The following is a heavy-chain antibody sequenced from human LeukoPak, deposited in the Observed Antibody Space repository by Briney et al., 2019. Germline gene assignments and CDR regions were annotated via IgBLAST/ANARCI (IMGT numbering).Heavy chain of an antibody. D-gene: IGHD2-15*01. CDR1: GGTFSSYA. CDR3: ARDLGEYCSGGSCYRPDFIHYYYYYMDV. CDR2: IIPIFGTA. V-gene: IGHV1-69*05. J-gene: IGHJ6*03. Sequence: SVKVSCKASGGTFSSYAISWVRQAPGQGLEWMGGIIPIFGTANYAQKFQGRVTITRNTSISTAYMELSSLRSEDTAVYYCARDLGEYCSGGSCYRPDFIHYYYYYMDVWGKGTTVTISS.